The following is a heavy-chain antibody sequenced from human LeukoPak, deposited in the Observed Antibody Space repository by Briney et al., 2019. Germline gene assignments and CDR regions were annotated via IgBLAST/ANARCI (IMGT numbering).Heavy chain of an antibody. J-gene: IGHJ6*02. Sequence: PGGSLGLSCAASGFTFSSYSMNWVRQAPGKGLEWVSYISSSSSTIYYADSVKGRFTISRDNAKNSLYLQMNSLRAEDTAVYYCARDPDSGYDSHGMDVWGQGTTVTVSS. CDR2: ISSSSSTI. CDR3: ARDPDSGYDSHGMDV. V-gene: IGHV3-48*01. D-gene: IGHD5-12*01. CDR1: GFTFSSYS.